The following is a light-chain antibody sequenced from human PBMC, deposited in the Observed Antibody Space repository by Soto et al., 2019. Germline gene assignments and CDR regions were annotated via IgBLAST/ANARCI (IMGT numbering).Light chain of an antibody. Sequence: EIVLTQSPGTLSLSPGERATLSCRASQSVISSYLVWYQQKPGQAPRLLIYGASSRATGIPDRFSGSGSGTDFTLTISSLQPDDFATYYCQHYNSYSEAFGQGTKVELK. CDR3: QHYNSYSEA. J-gene: IGKJ1*01. V-gene: IGKV3-20*01. CDR2: GAS. CDR1: QSVISSY.